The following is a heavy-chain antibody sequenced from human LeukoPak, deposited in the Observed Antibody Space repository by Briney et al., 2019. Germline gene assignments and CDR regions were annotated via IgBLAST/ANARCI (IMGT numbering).Heavy chain of an antibody. J-gene: IGHJ3*02. D-gene: IGHD3-22*01. CDR2: ISYDGSNK. CDR3: ARDHGYYDSSGYHWGAFDI. V-gene: IGHV3-30-3*01. CDR1: GFTFSSYA. Sequence: GGSLRLSCAASGFTFSSYAMHWVRQAPGKGLEWVAVISYDGSNKYYADSVKGRFTISRDNSKNTLYLQMNSLRADDTAVYYCARDHGYYDSSGYHWGAFDIWGQGTRVTVSS.